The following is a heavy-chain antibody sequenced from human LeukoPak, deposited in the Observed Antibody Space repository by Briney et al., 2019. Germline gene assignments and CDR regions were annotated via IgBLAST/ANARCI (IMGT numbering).Heavy chain of an antibody. CDR3: ARVTQDYDFWSSYYRGGYFDY. V-gene: IGHV1-18*01. CDR2: ISAYNGDT. Sequence: ASVKVSCKASGYTFTSYGISWVRQAPGQGLEWMGWISAYNGDTNYAQKLQGRVTMTTDTSTSTAYMELRSLRSDDTAVYYCARVTQDYDFWSSYYRGGYFDYWGQGTLVTVSS. CDR1: GYTFTSYG. J-gene: IGHJ4*02. D-gene: IGHD3-3*01.